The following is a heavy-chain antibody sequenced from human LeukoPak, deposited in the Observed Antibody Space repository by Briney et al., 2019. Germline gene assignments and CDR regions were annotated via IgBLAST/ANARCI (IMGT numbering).Heavy chain of an antibody. CDR2: INSDGSST. CDR3: ARDLVANYYYMDV. CDR1: GFTFSSYW. D-gene: IGHD2-8*02. J-gene: IGHJ6*03. V-gene: IGHV3-74*01. Sequence: GGSLRLSCAASGFTFSSYWMHWVRQAPEKGLVWVSSINSDGSSTSYADSVKGRFTISRDNAKNTLYLQMNSLRAEDTAVYYCARDLVANYYYMDVWGKGTTVTVSS.